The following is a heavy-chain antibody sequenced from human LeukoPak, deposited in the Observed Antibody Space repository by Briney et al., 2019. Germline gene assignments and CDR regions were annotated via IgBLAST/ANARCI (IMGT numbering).Heavy chain of an antibody. V-gene: IGHV1-18*01. CDR1: GYTFTSYG. CDR3: ARVVVVAAPTGWFDP. CDR2: ICAYNGNT. D-gene: IGHD2-15*01. J-gene: IGHJ5*02. Sequence: ASVKVSCKASGYTFTSYGISWVRQAPGQGLGWMGWICAYNGNTNYAQKLQGRVTMTTDTSTSTAYMELRSLRSDDTAVYYCARVVVVAAPTGWFDPWGQGTLVTVSS.